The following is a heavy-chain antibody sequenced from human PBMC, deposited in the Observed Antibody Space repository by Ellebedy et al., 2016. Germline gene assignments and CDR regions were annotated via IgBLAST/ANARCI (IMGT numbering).Heavy chain of an antibody. CDR1: GFTFSNYD. D-gene: IGHD4-17*01. CDR3: RQGHYADL. Sequence: GESLKISXAASGFTFSNYDMSWVRQAPGKGLEWVSTISAGSDTTRLADSVKGRFTISRDSSKNSVYLRMNNLRVEDTAVYYCRQGHYADLWGQGTLVTVSS. V-gene: IGHV3-23*01. CDR2: ISAGSDTT. J-gene: IGHJ4*02.